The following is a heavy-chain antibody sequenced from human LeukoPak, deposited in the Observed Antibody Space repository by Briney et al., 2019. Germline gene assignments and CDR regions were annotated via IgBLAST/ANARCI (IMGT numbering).Heavy chain of an antibody. CDR2: IYYTGTT. CDR3: ARGSYDFWSGLTGPFDY. D-gene: IGHD3-3*01. CDR1: GGSISSSSYL. Sequence: SETLSLTCSVSGGSISSSSYLGRRVRQPPGEGLEWIESIYYTGTTYYHPSLKSRVTISKDTSDKQISLKLSSVTAADTAVYYCARGSYDFWSGLTGPFDYWGQGTLVTVSS. V-gene: IGHV4-39*07. J-gene: IGHJ4*02.